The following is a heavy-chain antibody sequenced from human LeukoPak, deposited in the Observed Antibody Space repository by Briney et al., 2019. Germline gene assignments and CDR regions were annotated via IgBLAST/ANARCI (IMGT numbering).Heavy chain of an antibody. V-gene: IGHV1-2*02. CDR3: ARGTYGSGTYRWFDP. CDR2: INPNSGAT. CDR1: GYTFSGHN. J-gene: IGHJ5*02. D-gene: IGHD3-10*01. Sequence: ASVNVSCKASGYTFSGHNIYWVRQAPGQGLEWMGWINPNSGATTYAQNFQGRVIMTRDTSISTAYMGLSRLRSDDTAVYFCARGTYGSGTYRWFDPWGQGTLVTVSS.